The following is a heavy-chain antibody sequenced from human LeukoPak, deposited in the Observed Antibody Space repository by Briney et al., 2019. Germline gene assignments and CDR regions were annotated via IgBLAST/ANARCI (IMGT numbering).Heavy chain of an antibody. J-gene: IGHJ4*02. V-gene: IGHV4-59*01. CDR1: GGSISTYF. Sequence: SETLSLTCTVSGGSISTYFWSWIRQPPGKGLEWIGYIYYSGSTNYNPSLKSRVTISLDTSKNQFSLKLSSVTAAYTAVYYCARDRKQLADYWGQGTLVTVSS. D-gene: IGHD6-13*01. CDR2: IYYSGST. CDR3: ARDRKQLADY.